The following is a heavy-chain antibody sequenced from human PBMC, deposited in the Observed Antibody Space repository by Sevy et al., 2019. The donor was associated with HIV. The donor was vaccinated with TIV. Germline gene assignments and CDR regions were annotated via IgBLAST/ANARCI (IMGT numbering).Heavy chain of an antibody. Sequence: GGSLRLSCAASGFTFSDAIMTWGRQAPGKGLEWVSSIRGNGVSTYYADSVKGRFTISRDNSKNTLYLQMNNLRAEDTAIYYCAKGSSATGYDPWGQGTLVTVSS. D-gene: IGHD5-12*01. J-gene: IGHJ5*02. V-gene: IGHV3-23*01. CDR2: IRGNGVST. CDR1: GFTFSDAI. CDR3: AKGSSATGYDP.